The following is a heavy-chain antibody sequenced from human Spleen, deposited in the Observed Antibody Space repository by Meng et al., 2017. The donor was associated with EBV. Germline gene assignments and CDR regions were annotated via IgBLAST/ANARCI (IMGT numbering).Heavy chain of an antibody. J-gene: IGHJ4*02. CDR1: GYSFSGYA. CDR3: ASYTSKGYAIDY. CDR2: IYAGDGST. Sequence: QVHLLQSGAEVRKPGASVKISCKPSGYSFSGYAVHWVRQAPGHRLEWMGWIYAGDGSTKYSQRLQDRVTITRDTSASTSYMELSSLGSEDTAVYYCASYTSKGYAIDYWGRGTLVTVSS. D-gene: IGHD5-12*01. V-gene: IGHV1-3*01.